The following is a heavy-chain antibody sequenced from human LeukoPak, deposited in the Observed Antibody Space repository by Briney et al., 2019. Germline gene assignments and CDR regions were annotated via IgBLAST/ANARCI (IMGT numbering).Heavy chain of an antibody. V-gene: IGHV4-61*02. CDR1: GDSISSGSYY. CDR2: IYTSGST. CDR3: ARDPTPLGYCSGGSCSV. D-gene: IGHD2-15*01. J-gene: IGHJ4*02. Sequence: SETLSLTCTVSGDSISSGSYYWSWIRQPAGKGLEWIGRIYTSGSTNYNPSLKSRVTMSVDTSKNQFSLKLSSVTAADTAVYYCARDPTPLGYCSGGSCSVWGQGTLVTVSS.